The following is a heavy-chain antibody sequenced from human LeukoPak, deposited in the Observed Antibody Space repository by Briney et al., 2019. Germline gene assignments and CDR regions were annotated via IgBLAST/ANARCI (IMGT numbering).Heavy chain of an antibody. CDR1: GFTFSTYA. CDR2: ISGSGGST. J-gene: IGHJ4*02. D-gene: IGHD3-22*01. Sequence: GGSLRLSCAASGFTFSTYAMSWVRQAPGKGLEWVSAISGSGGSTYYADSVKGRFTISRDNSKNTLYLQMNSLEAEDTAVYYCAKGRPITMIVVVTIDFDYWGQGTLVTVSS. V-gene: IGHV3-23*01. CDR3: AKGRPITMIVVVTIDFDY.